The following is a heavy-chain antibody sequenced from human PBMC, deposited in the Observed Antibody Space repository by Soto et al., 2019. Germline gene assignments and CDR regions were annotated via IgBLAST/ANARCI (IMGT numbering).Heavy chain of an antibody. CDR3: VHSHCGDDCLRSYSSHYYYGMDV. CDR2: IYWDDDK. V-gene: IGHV2-5*02. J-gene: IGHJ6*01. D-gene: IGHD2-21*02. CDR1: GFSLSTGGVG. Sequence: QITLKESGPPLVKPTQTLTLTCTFSGFSLSTGGVGVGWIRQPPGKALEWLALIYWDDDKRYSPSLKSRLTGTKDTSKNQVVPTMTNMDPVDTDKYYCVHSHCGDDCLRSYSSHYYYGMDVWGQGTTVTVFS.